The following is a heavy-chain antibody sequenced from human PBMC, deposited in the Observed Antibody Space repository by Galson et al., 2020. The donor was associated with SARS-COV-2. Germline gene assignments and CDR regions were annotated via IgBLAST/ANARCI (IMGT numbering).Heavy chain of an antibody. V-gene: IGHV4-31*03. Sequence: SETLSLTCTVSGGSISSGGYYWSWIRQHPGKGLEWIGYIYYSGSTYYNPSLKSRVTISVDTSKNQFSLKLSSVTAGDTAVYYCARERLTMIVPWRRERAVDIWGQGRMFTVSS. CDR1: GGSISSGGYY. D-gene: IGHD3-22*01. CDR2: IYYSGST. J-gene: IGHJ3*02. CDR3: ARERLTMIVPWRRERAVDI.